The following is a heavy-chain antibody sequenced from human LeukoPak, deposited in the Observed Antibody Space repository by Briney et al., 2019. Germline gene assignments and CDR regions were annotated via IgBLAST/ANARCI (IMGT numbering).Heavy chain of an antibody. V-gene: IGHV4-61*02. CDR2: IYTSGST. CDR1: GGSISSGSYY. Sequence: SETLSLTCTVSGGSISSGSYYWSWIRQPAGKGLEWIGRIYTSGSTNYNPSLKSRVTISVDTSKNQFSLKLGSVTAADTAVYYCARDLGYGNWFDPSRQGTLVTVSS. D-gene: IGHD5-12*01. CDR3: ARDLGYGNWFDP. J-gene: IGHJ5*02.